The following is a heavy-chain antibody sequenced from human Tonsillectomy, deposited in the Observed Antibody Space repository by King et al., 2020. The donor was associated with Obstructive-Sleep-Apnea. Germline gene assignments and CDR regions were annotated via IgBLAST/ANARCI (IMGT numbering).Heavy chain of an antibody. CDR1: GGSISSGDYY. D-gene: IGHD3-22*01. Sequence: QLQESGPGLVKPSQTLSLICPVSGGSISSGDYYWSWIRQPPGKCLEWIGYIYYSGGTSYNPSRKIRVTISIDTSKNQFSLKLSSVTAADTAVYFCARAVKTYYYDSSGLDYWGQGTLVTVSS. CDR2: IYYSGGT. V-gene: IGHV4-30-4*01. CDR3: ARAVKTYYYDSSGLDY. J-gene: IGHJ4*02.